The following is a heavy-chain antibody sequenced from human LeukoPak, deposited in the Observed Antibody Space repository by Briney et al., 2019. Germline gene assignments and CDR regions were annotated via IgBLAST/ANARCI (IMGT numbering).Heavy chain of an antibody. CDR2: INPGGSSI. D-gene: IGHD1-14*01. CDR3: ARSNQADDY. V-gene: IGHV3-74*01. Sequence: GGSLRPSCAASGFTFSGYWMHWVRQVPSNGLVWFARINPGGSSITYADSVKGRFTISRDNAKNTLYLQMDSLRAEDTGVYYCARSNQADDYWGQGTLVTVSS. CDR1: GFTFSGYW. J-gene: IGHJ4*02.